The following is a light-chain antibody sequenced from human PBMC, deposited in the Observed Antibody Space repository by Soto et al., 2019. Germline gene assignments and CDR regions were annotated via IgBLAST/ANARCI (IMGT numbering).Light chain of an antibody. Sequence: QPVLTQSPSASASLGASVKLTCTLSSGHNSYAIAWHQQQPEKGPRYLMKLNSDGSHSKGDGIPDRFSGSSSGAERYLTISSLQSEDEADYYCQTWGTGIQVFGGGTKLTAL. CDR1: SGHNSYA. CDR3: QTWGTGIQV. CDR2: LNSDGSH. J-gene: IGLJ2*01. V-gene: IGLV4-69*01.